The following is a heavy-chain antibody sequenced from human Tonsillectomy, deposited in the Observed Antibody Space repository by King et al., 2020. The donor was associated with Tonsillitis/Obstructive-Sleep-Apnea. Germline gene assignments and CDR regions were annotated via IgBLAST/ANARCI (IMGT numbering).Heavy chain of an antibody. Sequence: VQLVESGAEVKKPGASVTVSCKASGYTFTDYYMHWVRQAPGQGLEWMGWINPNSGGTDSAQKFRGRVTMTRDTSISTAYMELSSLTSDDTAVYYCARGPRGYSYGSVDYWGQGTLVTVSS. J-gene: IGHJ4*02. CDR3: ARGPRGYSYGSVDY. D-gene: IGHD5-18*01. CDR1: GYTFTDYY. CDR2: INPNSGGT. V-gene: IGHV1-2*02.